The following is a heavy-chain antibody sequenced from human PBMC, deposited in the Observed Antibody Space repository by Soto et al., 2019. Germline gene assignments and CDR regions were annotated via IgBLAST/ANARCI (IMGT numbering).Heavy chain of an antibody. CDR3: ARVRDCGGDCYYFDY. CDR2: IYHSGST. D-gene: IGHD2-21*02. J-gene: IGHJ4*02. CDR1: GGSINSGDYS. Sequence: QLQLQESGSGLVKPSQTLSLTCAVSGGSINSGDYSWSWIRQPPGKGLEWIGYIYHSGSTYYKSSLKSRATIPVDRSKNQFSLKLSFVTAADTAVYYCARVRDCGGDCYYFDYWGQGTLVTVSS. V-gene: IGHV4-30-2*01.